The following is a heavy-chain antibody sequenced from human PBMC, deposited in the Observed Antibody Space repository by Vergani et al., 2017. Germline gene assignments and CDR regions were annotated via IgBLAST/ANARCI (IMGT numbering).Heavy chain of an antibody. CDR1: GFTFSSYA. CDR3: AKAVIYSNYFAY. D-gene: IGHD4-11*01. V-gene: IGHV3-23*01. CDR2: ISGSGGST. J-gene: IGHJ4*02. Sequence: EVQLLESGGGLVQPGGSLRLSCAASGFTFSSYAMSWVRQAPGKGLEWVSAISGSGGSTYYADSVKGRFPISRDNSKNTLYLQMNSLRAEDTAVYYCAKAVIYSNYFAYWGQGTLVTVSS.